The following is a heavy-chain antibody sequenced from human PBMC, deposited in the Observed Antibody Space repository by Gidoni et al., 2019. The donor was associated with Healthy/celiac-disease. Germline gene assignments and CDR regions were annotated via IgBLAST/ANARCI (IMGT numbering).Heavy chain of an antibody. CDR3: ASTYDFWSGYFVAHGMDV. CDR2: ISYDGSNK. CDR1: GFTSSIHG. D-gene: IGHD3-3*01. J-gene: IGHJ6*02. Sequence: QVQLVESGGGVVQPGRSLRLSCAASGFTSSIHGMHWVRQAPGKGLEWVAVISYDGSNKYYADSVKGRFTISRDNSKNTLYLQMNSLRAEDTAVYYCASTYDFWSGYFVAHGMDVWGQGTTVTVSS. V-gene: IGHV3-30*03.